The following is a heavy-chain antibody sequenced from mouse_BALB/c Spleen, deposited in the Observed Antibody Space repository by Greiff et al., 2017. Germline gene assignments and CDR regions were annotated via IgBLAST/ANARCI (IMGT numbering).Heavy chain of an antibody. CDR2: INPYNDGT. J-gene: IGHJ3*01. CDR3: ARSGYDAWFAY. Sequence: EVKVVESGPELVKPGASVKMSCKASGYTFTSYVMHWVKQKPGQGLEWIGYINPYNDGTKYNEKFKGKATLTSDKSSSTAYMELSSLTSEDSAVYYCARSGYDAWFAYWGQGTLVTVSA. V-gene: IGHV1-14*01. CDR1: GYTFTSYV. D-gene: IGHD2-2*01.